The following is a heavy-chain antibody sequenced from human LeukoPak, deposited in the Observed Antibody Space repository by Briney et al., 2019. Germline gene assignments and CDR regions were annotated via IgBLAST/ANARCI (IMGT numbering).Heavy chain of an antibody. D-gene: IGHD2-8*01. Sequence: SVKVSCKASGGTFSSYAISWVRQAPGQGLKWMGGIIPIFGTANYAQKFQGRVTITADESTSTAYMELSSLRSEDTAVYYCARVRNGGGSHDAFDIWGQGTMVTVSS. J-gene: IGHJ3*02. CDR3: ARVRNGGGSHDAFDI. V-gene: IGHV1-69*13. CDR1: GGTFSSYA. CDR2: IIPIFGTA.